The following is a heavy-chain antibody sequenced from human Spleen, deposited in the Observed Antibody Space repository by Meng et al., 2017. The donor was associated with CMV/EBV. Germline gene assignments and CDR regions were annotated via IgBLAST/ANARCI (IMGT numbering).Heavy chain of an antibody. CDR2: IRYDGSNK. D-gene: IGHD3-10*01. V-gene: IGHV3-30*02. Sequence: QVQLVESGGGVVQPGRSLRLSCAASGFTFSSYGMHWVRQAPGKGLEWVAFIRYDGSNKYYADSVKGRFTISRDNSKNTLYLQMNSLRAEDTAVYYCASGEYYFDYWGQGTLVTVSS. CDR1: GFTFSSYG. CDR3: ASGEYYFDY. J-gene: IGHJ4*02.